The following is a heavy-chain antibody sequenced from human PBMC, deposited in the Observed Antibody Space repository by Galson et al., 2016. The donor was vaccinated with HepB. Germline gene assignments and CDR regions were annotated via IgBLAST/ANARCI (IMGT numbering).Heavy chain of an antibody. CDR3: AISTGIRSFGP. D-gene: IGHD3-10*01. J-gene: IGHJ5*02. V-gene: IGHV1-69*13. CDR1: GGTFSTYK. Sequence: SVKVSCKASGGTFSTYKFNWVRQAPGQGLEWVGGFISKFGSPNYAPRFQARVTITADESSDTVFMEMRGLMSNDTAVFYCAISTGIRSFGPWGQGTLVTVSS. CDR2: FISKFGSP.